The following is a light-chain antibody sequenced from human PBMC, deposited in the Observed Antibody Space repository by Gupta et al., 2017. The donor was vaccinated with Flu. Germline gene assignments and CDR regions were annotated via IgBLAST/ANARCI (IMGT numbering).Light chain of an antibody. CDR3: QQYGSSPVLT. CDR2: GAS. V-gene: IGKV3-20*01. CDR1: QSVSSSY. J-gene: IGKJ4*01. Sequence: EIVLTQSPGTLSLSPGERATLSCRASQSVSSSYLAWYQQKPGQAPRLLIYGASSRATGIPDRFSGSGSGTDFTLTISRREPEEFAVYYCQQYGSSPVLTFGGGTKVEIK.